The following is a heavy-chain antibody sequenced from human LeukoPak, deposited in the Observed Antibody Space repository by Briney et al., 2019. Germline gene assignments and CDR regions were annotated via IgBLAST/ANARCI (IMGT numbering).Heavy chain of an antibody. J-gene: IGHJ4*02. CDR1: GGSISSYY. CDR2: IYYSGST. D-gene: IGHD1-26*01. CDR3: ASGSYYSEGGEIDY. Sequence: SETLSLTCTVSGGSISSYYWSWIRQPPGKGLEWVGYIYYSGSTNYNPSLKSRVTISVDTSKNQFSLKLSSVTAADTAVYYCASGSYYSEGGEIDYWGQGTLVTVSS. V-gene: IGHV4-59*01.